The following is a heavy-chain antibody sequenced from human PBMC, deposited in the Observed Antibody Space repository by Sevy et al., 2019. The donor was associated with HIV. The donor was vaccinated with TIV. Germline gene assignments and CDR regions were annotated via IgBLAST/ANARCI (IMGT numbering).Heavy chain of an antibody. CDR1: GGSITSLY. CDR2: IYYNGHI. CDR3: AGENAWGRGYS. J-gene: IGHJ4*02. D-gene: IGHD1-26*01. Sequence: SETLSLTCTVSGGSITSLYWNWIRQPPGKGLEWIANIYYNGHINYNPSLMSRVTLSLDTSKNQLSLSLSSVTAADTAMYYCAGENAWGRGYSWGQGTLVTVSS. V-gene: IGHV4-59*08.